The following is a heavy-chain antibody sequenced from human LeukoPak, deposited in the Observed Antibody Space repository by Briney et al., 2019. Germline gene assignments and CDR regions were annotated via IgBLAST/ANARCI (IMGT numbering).Heavy chain of an antibody. CDR1: GFTFDDYA. J-gene: IGHJ2*01. CDR2: ISYNSDTI. V-gene: IGHV3-9*01. D-gene: IGHD2-21*02. CDR3: AKDYCGGDCYSGWYFDL. Sequence: YPGGSRRLSCAASGFTFDDYAMHWVRQAPGKGLKWVSGISYNSDTIAYADSVKGRFTISRDDAKNSLYLQMNSLRAEDTALYYCAKDYCGGDCYSGWYFDLWGRGTLVTVSS.